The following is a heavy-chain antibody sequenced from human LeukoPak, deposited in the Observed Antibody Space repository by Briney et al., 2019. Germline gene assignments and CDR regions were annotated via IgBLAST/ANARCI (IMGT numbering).Heavy chain of an antibody. D-gene: IGHD3-3*01. J-gene: IGHJ4*02. V-gene: IGHV4-59*01. CDR3: ARRGGYYDFDY. CDR1: GGSISGYY. Sequence: NPSETLSLTCTVSGGSISGYYWSWIRQSPGKGLEWIGYIYYGGNSNYNPSLKSRVTMSVDTSKTQFSLKLSSVSAADTAVYFCARRGGYYDFDYWGQGTLVTVSS. CDR2: IYYGGNS.